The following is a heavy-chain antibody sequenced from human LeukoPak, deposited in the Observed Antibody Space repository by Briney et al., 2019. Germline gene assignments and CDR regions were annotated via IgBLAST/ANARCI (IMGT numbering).Heavy chain of an antibody. CDR2: ISSSGSRT. J-gene: IGHJ4*02. CDR1: GFTFSSYA. CDR3: AKVLPEQRLVSYYFDY. D-gene: IGHD6-13*01. V-gene: IGHV3-23*01. Sequence: GGSLRLSCAASGFTFSSYAMSWVRHPQGKGLEWDSAISSSGSRTYYADSVKGRFTISRDNSKITLYLQMNSLRAEDTAVYYCAKVLPEQRLVSYYFDYWGQGTLVTVSS.